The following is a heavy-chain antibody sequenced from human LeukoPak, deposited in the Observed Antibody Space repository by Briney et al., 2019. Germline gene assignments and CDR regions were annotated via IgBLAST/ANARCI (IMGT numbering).Heavy chain of an antibody. V-gene: IGHV1-69*05. J-gene: IGHJ3*02. CDR3: ARDLHTVEMATISEDAFDI. CDR2: IIPIFCTP. D-gene: IGHD5-24*01. Sequence: GASVTVSCQASGGTFSSYAISWVHQAPGQGLEWMGRIIPIFCTPNYPQKFQDRGTIITNESPSTAYMELSSLRSADTAVYYCARDLHTVEMATISEDAFDIWGQGTMVTVSS. CDR1: GGTFSSYA.